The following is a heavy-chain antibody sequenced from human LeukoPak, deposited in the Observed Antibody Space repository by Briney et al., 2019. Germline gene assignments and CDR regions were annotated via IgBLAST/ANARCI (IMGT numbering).Heavy chain of an antibody. D-gene: IGHD6-19*01. CDR3: AAAVAGSVDY. V-gene: IGHV4-59*01. J-gene: IGHJ4*02. CDR1: GGSISSYY. CDR2: IYYSGST. Sequence: PSETLSLTCIVSGGSISSYYWSWIRQPPGKGLEWIGYIYYSGSTNYNPSLKSRVTISVDTSKNQFSLKLSSVTAADTAVYCCAAAVAGSVDYWGQGTLVTVSS.